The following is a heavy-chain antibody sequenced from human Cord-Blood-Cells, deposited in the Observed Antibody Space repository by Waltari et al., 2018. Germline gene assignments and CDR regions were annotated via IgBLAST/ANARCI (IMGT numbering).Heavy chain of an antibody. Sequence: QVQLVQSGDEVKKPGASVKVSCKASGYTFTGSYLHWVRQDPGQGLEWMGWINPNSGGTNYAQKFQGWVTMTRDTSISTAYMELSRLRSDDTAVYYCARGSGSGVRWYFDLWGRGTLVTVSS. D-gene: IGHD3-22*01. V-gene: IGHV1-2*04. CDR3: ARGSGSGVRWYFDL. CDR1: GYTFTGSY. J-gene: IGHJ2*01. CDR2: INPNSGGT.